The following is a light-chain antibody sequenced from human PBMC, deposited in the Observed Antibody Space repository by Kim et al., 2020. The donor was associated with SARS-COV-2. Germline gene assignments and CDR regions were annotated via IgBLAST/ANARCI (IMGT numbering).Light chain of an antibody. CDR2: GAS. J-gene: IGKJ5*01. CDR1: QSVSSSY. Sequence: PEERATLSCRASQSVSSSYLAWYQQKPGQAPRLLIYGASSRATGIPDRFSGSGSGTDFTLTISRLEPEDFAVYYCQQYGSSPPMAFGQGTRLEIK. CDR3: QQYGSSPPMA. V-gene: IGKV3-20*01.